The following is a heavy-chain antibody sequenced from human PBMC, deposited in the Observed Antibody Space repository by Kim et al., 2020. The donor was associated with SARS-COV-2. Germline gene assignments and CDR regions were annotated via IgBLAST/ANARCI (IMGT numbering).Heavy chain of an antibody. J-gene: IGHJ3*02. D-gene: IGHD5-12*01. Sequence: GGSLRLSCAASGFTFSNAWMSWVRQAPGKGLEWVGRIKSKTDGGTTDYAAPVKGRFTISRDDSKNTLYLQMNSLKTEDTAVYYCTTYIVATDAFDIWGQGTMVTVSS. CDR3: TTYIVATDAFDI. V-gene: IGHV3-15*01. CDR1: GFTFSNAW. CDR2: IKSKTDGGTT.